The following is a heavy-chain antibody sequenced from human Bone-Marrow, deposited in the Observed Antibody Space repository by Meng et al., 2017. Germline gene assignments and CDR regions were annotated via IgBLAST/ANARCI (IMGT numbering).Heavy chain of an antibody. Sequence: GESLKISCAASGFTFSNAWMSWVRQAPGKGLEWVGRIKSKTDGGTTDYAAPVKGRFTISRDDSKNTLYLQMNSLKTEDTAVYYCTTGSPPLYSSQPWYFDYWGQGTLVTVSS. V-gene: IGHV3-15*01. CDR2: IKSKTDGGTT. CDR1: GFTFSNAW. D-gene: IGHD6-19*01. CDR3: TTGSPPLYSSQPWYFDY. J-gene: IGHJ4*02.